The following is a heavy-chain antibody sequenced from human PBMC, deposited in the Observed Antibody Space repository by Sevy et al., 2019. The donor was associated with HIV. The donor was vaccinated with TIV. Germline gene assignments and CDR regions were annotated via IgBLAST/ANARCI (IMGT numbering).Heavy chain of an antibody. D-gene: IGHD4-17*01. CDR1: GYTFTDYY. J-gene: IGHJ6*02. Sequence: ASVKVSCKASGYTFTDYYIHWVRQAPGQGLEWMAWINPNDGVTKYAQRFQGGVTVTRDTSVSTAYMEVRGLRYDDTATYYCARLTTKPTSDLYGMDVWGQGTTVTVSS. CDR3: ARLTTKPTSDLYGMDV. V-gene: IGHV1-2*02. CDR2: INPNDGVT.